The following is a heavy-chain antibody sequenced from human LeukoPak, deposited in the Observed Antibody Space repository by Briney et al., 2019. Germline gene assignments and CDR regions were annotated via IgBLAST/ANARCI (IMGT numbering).Heavy chain of an antibody. CDR2: ISYDGSHK. CDR1: GFTFSSYG. Sequence: PGRSLRLSCAASGFTFSSYGTHWVRQAPGKGLEWVALISYDGSHKYYADSVKGRFTISRDNSKNTLYLQMNSLRAEDTAVYYCAKDMGTPYYFDYWGQGTLVTVSS. CDR3: AKDMGTPYYFDY. V-gene: IGHV3-30*18. J-gene: IGHJ4*02. D-gene: IGHD1-1*01.